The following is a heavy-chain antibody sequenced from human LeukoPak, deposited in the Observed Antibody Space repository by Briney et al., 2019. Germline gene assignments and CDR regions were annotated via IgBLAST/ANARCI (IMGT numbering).Heavy chain of an antibody. CDR3: VKVAKYYYGSETYYFFEH. CDR2: INQDGTEK. J-gene: IGHJ4*02. Sequence: PGESLRLPCAASGFTFTTYWMSWVRQLPGKGLEWVANINQDGTEKYYVDSVKGRFTISRDNAKNSLDLQMNSLRVEDTGIYYCVKVAKYYYGSETYYFFEHWGQGTPVTASS. CDR1: GFTFTTYW. D-gene: IGHD3-10*01. V-gene: IGHV3-7*01.